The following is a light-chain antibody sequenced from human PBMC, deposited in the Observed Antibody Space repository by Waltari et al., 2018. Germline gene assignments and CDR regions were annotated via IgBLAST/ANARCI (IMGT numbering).Light chain of an antibody. CDR1: SSNIGAGYD. Sequence: QSVLTQPPSVSGAPGQRVTISCTGSSSNIGAGYDVHWYQQLPGTAPKLLIYGHSHRPSGVPDRFSGSKSGTSASLAITGLQAEDEADYYCQSYDSSLSAWVFGGGTKLTVL. CDR2: GHS. J-gene: IGLJ3*02. V-gene: IGLV1-40*01. CDR3: QSYDSSLSAWV.